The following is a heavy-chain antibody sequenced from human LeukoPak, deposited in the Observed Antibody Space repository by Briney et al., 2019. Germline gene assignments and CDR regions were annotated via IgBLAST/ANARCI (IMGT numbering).Heavy chain of an antibody. V-gene: IGHV1-69*13. J-gene: IGHJ5*02. CDR1: GGTFSSYA. CDR3: ARGANYYGSGSNWFDP. CDR2: IIPIFGTA. D-gene: IGHD3-10*01. Sequence: SVKVSCKASGGTFSSYAISWVRQAPGQGLEWMGGIIPIFGTANYAQKFQGRVTITADESTSTAYMELSSLRSEDTAVYYCARGANYYGSGSNWFDPWGQGTLVTVSS.